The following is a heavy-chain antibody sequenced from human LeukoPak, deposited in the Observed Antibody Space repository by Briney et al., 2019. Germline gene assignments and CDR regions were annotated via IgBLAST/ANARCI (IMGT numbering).Heavy chain of an antibody. J-gene: IGHJ4*02. D-gene: IGHD1-26*01. V-gene: IGHV3-21*01. CDR1: GFTFSSYS. CDR2: ISSSSSYI. Sequence: GGSLRLSCAASGFTFSSYSMNWVRQAPGKGLEWVSSISSSSSYIYYADSVKGRFTISRDNAKNSLYLQMNSLRAEDTAVYYCARDKPAWIVGAAFDYWGREPWSPSPQ. CDR3: ARDKPAWIVGAAFDY.